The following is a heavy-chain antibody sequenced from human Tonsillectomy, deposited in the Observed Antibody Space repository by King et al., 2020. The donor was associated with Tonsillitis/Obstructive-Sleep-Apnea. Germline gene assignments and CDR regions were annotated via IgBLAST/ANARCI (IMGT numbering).Heavy chain of an antibody. CDR3: ARGPLPGAWSYFDY. D-gene: IGHD2-2*01. J-gene: IGHJ4*02. Sequence: QLQESGPGLVKPPQTLSLTCTVSGGSISSGGYYWSWIRQHPGKALEWIGYIYYSGSTYYNSSLKSRVTISVDTSKNQFSLKLSSVTAADTAVYYCARGPLPGAWSYFDYWGQGTLVTVSS. CDR1: GGSISSGGYY. CDR2: IYYSGST. V-gene: IGHV4-31*03.